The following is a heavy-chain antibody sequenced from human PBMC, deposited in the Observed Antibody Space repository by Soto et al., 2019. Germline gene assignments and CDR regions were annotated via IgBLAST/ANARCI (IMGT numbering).Heavy chain of an antibody. V-gene: IGHV1-2*02. Sequence: QVQLVQSGAEVKKPGASVKVSCKASGYTFTGYYMHWVRQAPGQGLEWMGWINPNSGGTTYAQKLQGRVTMIRDTSISTAYRELSRLRSDDTAVYYCARYCCGGHGWYFDLWGRGTLVTVSA. CDR3: ARYCCGGHGWYFDL. D-gene: IGHD2-21*01. CDR1: GYTFTGYY. J-gene: IGHJ2*01. CDR2: INPNSGGT.